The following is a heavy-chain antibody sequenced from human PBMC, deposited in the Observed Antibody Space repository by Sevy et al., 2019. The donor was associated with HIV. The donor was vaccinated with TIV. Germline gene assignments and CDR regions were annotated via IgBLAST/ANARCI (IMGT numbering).Heavy chain of an antibody. CDR1: GFTVSSNY. CDR2: IYSGGST. J-gene: IGHJ5*02. Sequence: GGSLRLSCAASGFTVSSNYMSWVRQAPGKGLEWVSVIYSGGSTYYADSVKGRFTISRDNSKNTLYLQMNSLRAEDTAVYYCARVFIAAAGHNWFDPWGQGTLVTVSS. CDR3: ARVFIAAAGHNWFDP. V-gene: IGHV3-53*01. D-gene: IGHD6-13*01.